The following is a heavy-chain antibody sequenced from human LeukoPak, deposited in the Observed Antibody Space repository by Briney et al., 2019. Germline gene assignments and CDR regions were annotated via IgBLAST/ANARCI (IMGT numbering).Heavy chain of an antibody. Sequence: GGSLRLSCAASGFTFSSYGMHWVRQAPGKGLEWVAVISYDGSNKYHADSVKGRFTISRDNSKNTLYLQMNSLRAEDTAVYYCAEDGAHHYYDSSGYFDYWGQGTLVTVSS. D-gene: IGHD3-22*01. J-gene: IGHJ4*02. CDR2: ISYDGSNK. CDR3: AEDGAHHYYDSSGYFDY. V-gene: IGHV3-30*18. CDR1: GFTFSSYG.